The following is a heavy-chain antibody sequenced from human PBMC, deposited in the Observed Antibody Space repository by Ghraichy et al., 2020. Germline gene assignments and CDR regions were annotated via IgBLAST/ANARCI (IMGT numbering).Heavy chain of an antibody. J-gene: IGHJ4*02. CDR2: ISGSGGST. CDR3: ANGELLFSLDY. V-gene: IGHV3-23*01. D-gene: IGHD3-10*01. CDR1: GFTFSSYA. Sequence: LSLTCAASGFTFSSYAMSWVRQAPGKGLEWVSAISGSGGSTYYADSVKGRFTISRDNSKNTLYLQMNSLRAEDTAVYYCANGELLFSLDYWGQGTLVTVSS.